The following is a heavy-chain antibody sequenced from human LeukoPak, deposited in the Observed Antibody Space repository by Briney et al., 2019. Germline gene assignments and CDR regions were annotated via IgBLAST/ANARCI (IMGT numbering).Heavy chain of an antibody. CDR2: VTSNAVST. CDR3: AKCPPDYPGYSYGPGYFDR. J-gene: IGHJ4*02. Sequence: QTGGSLRLSCAASGFTFSDNGMSWVRQAPGKGLEWVSGVTSNAVSTYYADSVKGRFTISRDNSKKTLYLQMNSLRAEDTAVYYCAKCPPDYPGYSYGPGYFDRWGQGTLVTVSS. V-gene: IGHV3-23*01. D-gene: IGHD5-18*01. CDR1: GFTFSDNG.